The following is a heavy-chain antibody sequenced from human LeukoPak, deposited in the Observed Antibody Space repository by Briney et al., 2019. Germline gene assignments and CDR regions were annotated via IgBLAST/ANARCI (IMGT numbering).Heavy chain of an antibody. J-gene: IGHJ3*02. D-gene: IGHD2-15*01. V-gene: IGHV4-31*03. CDR3: ARDLVVYDAFDI. CDR2: IYYSGST. Sequence: SETLSLTCTVSGVSISSGGYYWSWLRQDPGKGREWIGYIYYSGSTYYHPSLKSRVTISVDTSKNQFSLKLSSVTAADTAVYYCARDLVVYDAFDIWGQGTMVTVSS. CDR1: GVSISSGGYY.